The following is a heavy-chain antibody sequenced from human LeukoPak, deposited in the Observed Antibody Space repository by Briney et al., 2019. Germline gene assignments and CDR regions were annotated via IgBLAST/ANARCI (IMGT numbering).Heavy chain of an antibody. V-gene: IGHV4-34*01. Sequence: GSLRLSCAASGFTVSSNYMSWVRQAPGKGLEWIGEINHSGSTNYNPSLKSRVTISVDTSKNQFSLKLSSVTAADTAVYYCARTRLTITMIVVTAFDIWGQGTMVTVSS. CDR3: ARTRLTITMIVVTAFDI. D-gene: IGHD3-22*01. CDR1: GFTVSSNY. J-gene: IGHJ3*02. CDR2: INHSGST.